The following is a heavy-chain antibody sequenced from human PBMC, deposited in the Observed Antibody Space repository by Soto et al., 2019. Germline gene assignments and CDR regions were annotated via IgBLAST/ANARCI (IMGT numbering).Heavy chain of an antibody. CDR1: GGTFSSYA. V-gene: IGHV1-69*01. Sequence: SVKVSCKASGGTFSSYAISWVRQAPVQGLEWMGGIIPIFGTANYAQKFQGRVTITADESTSTAYMELSSLRSEDTAVYYCAREIYGSGSSPLGTLDYWGQGTLVTVSS. J-gene: IGHJ4*02. CDR2: IIPIFGTA. CDR3: AREIYGSGSSPLGTLDY. D-gene: IGHD3-10*01.